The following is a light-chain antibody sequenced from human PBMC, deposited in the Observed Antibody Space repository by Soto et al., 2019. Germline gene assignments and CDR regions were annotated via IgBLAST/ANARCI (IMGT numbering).Light chain of an antibody. CDR3: QKRSNWPRK. V-gene: IGKV3-11*01. J-gene: IGKJ1*01. CDR1: QNISNY. Sequence: IVLTQAPATLVTPPLQTGTSSWRASQNISNYLIWYQQKPGQVPRLLIYDVSNRATGIPARFSGSGSGTDFTLTISSLQPEDFAVYYCQKRSNWPRKCGKGHKVAI. CDR2: DVS.